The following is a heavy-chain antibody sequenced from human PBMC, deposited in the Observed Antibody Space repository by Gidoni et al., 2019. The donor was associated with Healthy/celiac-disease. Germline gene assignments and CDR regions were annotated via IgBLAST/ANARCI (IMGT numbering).Heavy chain of an antibody. D-gene: IGHD3-9*01. CDR3: ARGLRYFDWYPLSFDY. CDR2: IYYSGST. J-gene: IGHJ4*02. CDR1: GGSLSRSSYY. V-gene: IGHV4-39*01. Sequence: QLQLQESGPGLVKPSETLSLTCTVSGGSLSRSSYYWGWIRQPPGKGLEWIGSIYYSGSTYYNPSLKSRVTISVDTSKNQFSLKLSSVTAADTAVYYCARGLRYFDWYPLSFDYWGQGTLVTVSS.